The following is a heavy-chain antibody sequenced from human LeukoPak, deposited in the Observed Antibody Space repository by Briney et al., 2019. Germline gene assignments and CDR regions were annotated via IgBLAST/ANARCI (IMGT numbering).Heavy chain of an antibody. J-gene: IGHJ4*02. D-gene: IGHD5-12*01. CDR1: GFTVSSNY. Sequence: GGSLRLSCAASGFTVSSNYMSWVRQAPGKGLEWVSCISSSSRYIYYADSVKGRFTISRDNAKNSLNLQMNSLRAEDTAVYYCAREGDSGYVELDSWGQGTLVTVSS. CDR2: ISSSSRYI. V-gene: IGHV3-21*01. CDR3: AREGDSGYVELDS.